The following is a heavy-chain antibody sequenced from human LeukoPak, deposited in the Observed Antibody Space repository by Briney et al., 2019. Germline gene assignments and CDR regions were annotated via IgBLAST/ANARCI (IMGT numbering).Heavy chain of an antibody. V-gene: IGHV3-21*01. Sequence: GGSLRLSCAASGFTFSSYMNWARQAPGKGLEWVSSISSTSSYIYYADSVKGRFTISRDNAKNSLYLQMNSLRADDTAVYYCARGQSRYFDWYLGFVDYWGQGTLVTVSS. CDR3: ARGQSRYFDWYLGFVDY. D-gene: IGHD3-9*01. CDR2: ISSTSSYI. J-gene: IGHJ4*02. CDR1: GFTFSSY.